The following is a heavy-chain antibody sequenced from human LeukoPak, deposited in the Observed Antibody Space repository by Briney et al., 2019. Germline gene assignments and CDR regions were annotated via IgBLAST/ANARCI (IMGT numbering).Heavy chain of an antibody. CDR2: ISSSSSYI. CDR3: ARDCSSSSSYYYYGMDV. CDR1: GFTFSSYS. J-gene: IGHJ6*02. D-gene: IGHD2-2*01. V-gene: IGHV3-21*01. Sequence: GGSLRLSCAAPGFTFSSYSMNWVRQAPGKGLEWVSSISSSSSYIYYADSVEGRFTISRDNAKNSLYLQMHSLSAEDTAVYYCARDCSSSSSYYYYGMDVWGQGTTVTVSS.